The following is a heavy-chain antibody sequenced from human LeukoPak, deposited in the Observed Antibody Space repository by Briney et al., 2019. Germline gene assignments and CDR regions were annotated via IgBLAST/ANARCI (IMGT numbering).Heavy chain of an antibody. V-gene: IGHV3-21*01. CDR3: ARVHGSRSYSGYYMDV. Sequence: GGSLRLSCAASGFTFSSYNMNWVRQAPGKGLEWVSSITSGSSYIYYADSVKGRFTISRDNAKNSLYLQMNSLRAEDTAVYYCARVHGSRSYSGYYMDVWGKGTTVTISS. J-gene: IGHJ6*03. CDR2: ITSGSSYI. D-gene: IGHD3-10*01. CDR1: GFTFSSYN.